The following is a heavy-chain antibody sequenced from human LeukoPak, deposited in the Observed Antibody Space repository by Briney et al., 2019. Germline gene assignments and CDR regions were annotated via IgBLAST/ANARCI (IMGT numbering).Heavy chain of an antibody. V-gene: IGHV3-30*02. Sequence: SGGSLRLSCAASGFTFSSYGMHWVRQAPGKGLEWVAFIRYDGSNKYYADSVKGRFTISRDNSKNTLYLQMNSLRAEDTAVYYCARDLRWDSLDYMDVWGKGTTVTVSS. CDR3: ARDLRWDSLDYMDV. D-gene: IGHD4-23*01. CDR1: GFTFSSYG. CDR2: IRYDGSNK. J-gene: IGHJ6*03.